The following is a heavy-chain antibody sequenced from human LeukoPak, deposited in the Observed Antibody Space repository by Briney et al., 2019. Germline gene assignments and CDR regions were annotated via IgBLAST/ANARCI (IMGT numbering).Heavy chain of an antibody. CDR3: ARRPYGSGYGMDV. J-gene: IGHJ6*02. CDR1: GGSISSYY. Sequence: SETLSLTCTVSGGSISSYYWSWIRQPPGKGLEWIGYIYYSGSTNYNPSLKSRVTISVDTSKNQFSLKLGSVTAADTAVYYCARRPYGSGYGMDVWGQGTTVTVSS. CDR2: IYYSGST. D-gene: IGHD3-10*01. V-gene: IGHV4-59*08.